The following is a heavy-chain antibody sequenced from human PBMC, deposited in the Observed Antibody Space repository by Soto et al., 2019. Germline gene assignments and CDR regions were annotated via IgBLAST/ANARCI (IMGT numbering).Heavy chain of an antibody. Sequence: GSLRLSCAVSGXTFRSYSMGWVRQAPGKGLELVSAIIERGGSTYYADSVKGRFTISRDNYKNTLYLQMNSMRAEDKAVYYCAKDKPGTTGFDIWGRGTLVTVSS. CDR3: AKDKPGTTGFDI. J-gene: IGHJ3*02. CDR2: IIERGGST. CDR1: GXTFRSYS. D-gene: IGHD1-1*01. V-gene: IGHV3-23*01.